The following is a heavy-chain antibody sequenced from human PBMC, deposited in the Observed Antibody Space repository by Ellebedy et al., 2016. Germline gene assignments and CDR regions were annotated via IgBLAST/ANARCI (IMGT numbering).Heavy chain of an antibody. CDR1: GYTFTGYY. V-gene: IGHV1-2*02. CDR2: INPNSGGT. Sequence: ASVKVSCXASGYTFTGYYMHWVRQAPGQGLEWMGWINPNSGGTNYAQKFQGRVTMTRDTSISTAYMELSRLRSDDTAVYYCARAINTLSLVRGVIGYAFDIWGQGTMVTVSS. CDR3: ARAINTLSLVRGVIGYAFDI. D-gene: IGHD3-10*01. J-gene: IGHJ3*02.